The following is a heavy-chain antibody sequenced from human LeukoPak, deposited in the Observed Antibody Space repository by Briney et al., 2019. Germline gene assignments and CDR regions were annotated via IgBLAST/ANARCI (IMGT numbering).Heavy chain of an antibody. V-gene: IGHV1-8*01. J-gene: IGHJ5*02. CDR2: TNPNSGNT. CDR3: ARVFVDYGDYDWFDP. D-gene: IGHD4-17*01. Sequence: ASVKVSCKASGYTFTSHDINWVRQATGQGLEWMGRTNPNSGNTGYAQKFQGRVTMTRNTSISTAYMELSSLRSEDTAVYYCARVFVDYGDYDWFDPWGQGTLVTVSS. CDR1: GYTFTSHD.